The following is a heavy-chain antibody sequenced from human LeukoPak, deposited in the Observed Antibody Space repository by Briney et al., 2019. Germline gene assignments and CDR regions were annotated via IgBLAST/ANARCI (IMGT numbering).Heavy chain of an antibody. J-gene: IGHJ4*02. D-gene: IGHD2-15*01. CDR2: IWYDGSNK. CDR3: ASQRVVVVADYYFDY. V-gene: IGHV3-33*08. CDR1: GFSFSSHW. Sequence: GGSLRLSCAASGFSFSSHWVHWVRQAPGKGLEWVAVIWYDGSNKYYADSVKGRFTISRDNSKNTLYLQMNSLRAEDTAVYYCASQRVVVVADYYFDYWGQGTLVTVSS.